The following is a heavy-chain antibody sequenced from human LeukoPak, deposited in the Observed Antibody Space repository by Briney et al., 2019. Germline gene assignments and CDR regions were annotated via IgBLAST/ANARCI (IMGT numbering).Heavy chain of an antibody. J-gene: IGHJ6*03. CDR2: TSGSSGNT. CDR3: AKNGDRGAYCTGGTRYPYFYYYMDV. Sequence: PGGSLRLSCAASGFTFSSYAMNWVRQAPGKGLEWVSTTSGSSGNTYYADSVKGRFTFSRDNSKNTLYLQMNSLKAEDTAVYYCAKNGDRGAYCTGGTRYPYFYYYMDVWGKGTTVTI. CDR1: GFTFSSYA. D-gene: IGHD2-15*01. V-gene: IGHV3-23*01.